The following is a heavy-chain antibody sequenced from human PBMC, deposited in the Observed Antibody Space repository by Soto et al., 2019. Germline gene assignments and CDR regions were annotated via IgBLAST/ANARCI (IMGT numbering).Heavy chain of an antibody. J-gene: IGHJ4*02. V-gene: IGHV4-4*02. CDR3: ARHIAVSGTRGFDH. D-gene: IGHD2-21*01. CDR1: GGSITSNW. Sequence: QVQLQESGPGLMKPSGTLSLTCAVSGGSITSNWWSWVRQPPGKGLEWIAEIFHTGSANYNPSLVGRLAISMDKPRNHLSRNLTSVTAADTAVYSCARHIAVSGTRGFDHWGQGTLVTVSS. CDR2: IFHTGSA.